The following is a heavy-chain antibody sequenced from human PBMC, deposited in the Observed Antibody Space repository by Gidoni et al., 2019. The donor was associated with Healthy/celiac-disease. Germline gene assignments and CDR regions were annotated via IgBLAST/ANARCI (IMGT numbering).Heavy chain of an antibody. CDR3: ARDRSRLDYYDSSGYSYYFDY. Sequence: QVQLVESGGGVVQPGRSLRLSCAASGFTFSSYAMHWVRQAPGKGLEWVAVISYDGSNKYYADSVKGRFTISRDNSKNTLYLQMNSLRAEDTAVYYCARDRSRLDYYDSSGYSYYFDYWGQGTLVTVSS. D-gene: IGHD3-22*01. CDR2: ISYDGSNK. J-gene: IGHJ4*02. CDR1: GFTFSSYA. V-gene: IGHV3-30-3*01.